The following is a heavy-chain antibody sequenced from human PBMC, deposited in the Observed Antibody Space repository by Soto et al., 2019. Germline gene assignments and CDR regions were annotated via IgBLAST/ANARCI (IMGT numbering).Heavy chain of an antibody. V-gene: IGHV4-34*01. Sequence: PSETLSLTCAVYGGSFSGYYWSWIRQPPGKGLEWIGEINHSGSTNYNPSLKSRVTISVDTSKNQFSLKLSSVTAADTAVYYCASGRRQQPEYFDYWGQGTLVTVSS. J-gene: IGHJ4*02. CDR1: GGSFSGYY. D-gene: IGHD6-13*01. CDR3: ASGRRQQPEYFDY. CDR2: INHSGST.